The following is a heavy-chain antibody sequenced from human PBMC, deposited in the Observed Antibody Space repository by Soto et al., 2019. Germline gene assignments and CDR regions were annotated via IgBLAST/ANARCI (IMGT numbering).Heavy chain of an antibody. V-gene: IGHV1-69*13. J-gene: IGHJ3*02. CDR1: GGTFSSYA. D-gene: IGHD6-19*01. CDR2: IIPIFGTA. Sequence: ASVKVSCKASGGTFSSYAISWVRQAPGQGLEWMGGIIPIFGTANYAQKFQGRVTITADESTSTAYMELSSLRSEDTAVYYCARKGSSGRAAFDIWGQGTMVTVSS. CDR3: ARKGSSGRAAFDI.